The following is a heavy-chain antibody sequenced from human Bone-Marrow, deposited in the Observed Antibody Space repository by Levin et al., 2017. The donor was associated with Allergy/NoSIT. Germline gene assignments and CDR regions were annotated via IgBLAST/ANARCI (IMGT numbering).Heavy chain of an antibody. J-gene: IGHJ5*02. Sequence: GESLKISCKGSGYSFTSYWIGWVRQMPGKGLEWMGIIYPGDSDTRYSPSFQGQVTISADKSISTAYLQWSSLKASDTAMYYCARLGSSYERANWFDPWGQGTLVTVSS. D-gene: IGHD3-10*01. V-gene: IGHV5-51*01. CDR1: GYSFTSYW. CDR3: ARLGSSYERANWFDP. CDR2: IYPGDSDT.